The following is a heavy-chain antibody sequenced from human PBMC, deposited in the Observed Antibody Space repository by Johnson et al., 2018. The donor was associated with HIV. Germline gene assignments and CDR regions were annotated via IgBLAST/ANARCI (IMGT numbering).Heavy chain of an antibody. Sequence: EMQLVESGGGLVQPGRSLRLSCAASGFTFDDYAMHWVRQAPGKGLEWVSGISGSGGSTYYADSVQGRFTLSRDNSKNTLYLQMNSLRAEDTAVYYCAKGLVPAAVSRRTGAPDAFDIWGQGTMVTVSS. V-gene: IGHV3-23*04. CDR3: AKGLVPAAVSRRTGAPDAFDI. D-gene: IGHD2-2*01. CDR1: GFTFDDYA. J-gene: IGHJ3*02. CDR2: ISGSGGST.